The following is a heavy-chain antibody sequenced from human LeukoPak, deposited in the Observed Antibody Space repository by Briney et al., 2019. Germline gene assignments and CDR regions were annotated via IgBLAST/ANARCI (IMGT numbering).Heavy chain of an antibody. Sequence: ASVKVSCKASGYTFTGYYIHWVRQAPGQGLEWMGWINPNSGGTTYAQEFQGRVTMTRDTSISTVYMELTRLRSDDTAVYYCARDSGSSSWEFDYWGQGTLVTVSS. J-gene: IGHJ4*02. D-gene: IGHD6-13*01. CDR3: ARDSGSSSWEFDY. CDR1: GYTFTGYY. V-gene: IGHV1-2*02. CDR2: INPNSGGT.